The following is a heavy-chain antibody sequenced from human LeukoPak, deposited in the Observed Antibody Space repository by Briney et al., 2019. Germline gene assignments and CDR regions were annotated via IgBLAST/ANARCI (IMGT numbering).Heavy chain of an antibody. V-gene: IGHV3-21*04. CDR3: AKLGEIDYYFDY. CDR2: ISSSGLYI. D-gene: IGHD3-16*01. Sequence: GGSLRLSCEVSGFTSSTYTMNWVRQAPGKGLEWVSSISSSGLYIYYADSVKGRFTISRDNAKNSLYLQMNSLRAEDTALYYCAKLGEIDYYFDYWGQGTLVTVSS. CDR1: GFTSSTYT. J-gene: IGHJ4*02.